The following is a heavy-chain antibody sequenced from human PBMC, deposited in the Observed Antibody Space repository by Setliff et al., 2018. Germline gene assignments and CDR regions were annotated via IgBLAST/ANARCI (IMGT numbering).Heavy chain of an antibody. V-gene: IGHV4-39*07. Sequence: KPSETLSLTCTVSGVSITSYNYFWGWIRQPPGKGLEWIGSVYYTGTTSYNPSLKSRLTMSLDTSKNQLSLRLTSVTAADTAIYYCASGYNFWSGYFVVAESYQYWGQGTLVTV. CDR1: GVSITSYNYF. D-gene: IGHD3-3*01. J-gene: IGHJ1*01. CDR2: VYYTGTT. CDR3: ASGYNFWSGYFVVAESYQY.